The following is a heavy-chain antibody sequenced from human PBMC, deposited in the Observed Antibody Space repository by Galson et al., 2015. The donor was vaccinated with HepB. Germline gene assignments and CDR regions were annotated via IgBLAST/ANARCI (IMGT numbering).Heavy chain of an antibody. CDR2: IGTAGDT. D-gene: IGHD3-22*01. CDR1: GFTFSSYD. V-gene: IGHV3-13*01. Sequence: SLRLSCAASGFTFSSYDMHWVRQATGKGLEWVSAIGTAGDTYYPGSVKGRFTISRENAKNSLYLQMNSLRAGDTAVYYCARSFRYDSSGYSYYYGMDVWGQGTTVTVSS. J-gene: IGHJ6*02. CDR3: ARSFRYDSSGYSYYYGMDV.